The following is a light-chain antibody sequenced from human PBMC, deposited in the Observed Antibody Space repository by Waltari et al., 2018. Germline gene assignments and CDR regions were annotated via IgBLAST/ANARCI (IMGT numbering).Light chain of an antibody. Sequence: DLVMTQSPDSLAVPLGEPATLNCTSSQSVLYSSNNKNYFAWYQQKPGQPPKRLIYWASTRESGVPDRFSGSGSGTDFTLTISSLQAEDVAVYYCQQYYNDATFGQGTKVEIK. CDR2: WAS. CDR3: QQYYNDAT. CDR1: QSVLYSSNNKNY. V-gene: IGKV4-1*01. J-gene: IGKJ1*01.